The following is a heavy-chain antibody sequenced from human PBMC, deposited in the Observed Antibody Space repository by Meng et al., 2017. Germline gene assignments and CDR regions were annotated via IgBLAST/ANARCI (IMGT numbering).Heavy chain of an antibody. CDR2: IYYSGST. CDR1: GGSISSYY. J-gene: IGHJ4*02. D-gene: IGHD3/OR15-3a*01. Sequence: GSLRLSCTVSGGSISSYYWSWIRQPPAKGLEWIGYIYYSGSTNYNPSLKSRVTISVDTSKIQFSLKLSSVTAADTAVYYCAGTEDYYFDYWGQGTLVTVSS. V-gene: IGHV4-59*01. CDR3: AGTEDYYFDY.